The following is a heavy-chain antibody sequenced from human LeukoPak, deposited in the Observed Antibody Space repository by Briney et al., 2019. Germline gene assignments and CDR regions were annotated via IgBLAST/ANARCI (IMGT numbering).Heavy chain of an antibody. CDR1: GGSFSGYY. D-gene: IGHD5-12*01. CDR3: ARGFRGGYDS. Sequence: SETLSLTCAVYGGSFSGYYWSWIRQPPGKGLEWIGGINHSGSTNYNPSLKSRVTISVDTSKNQFSLKLSSVTAADTAVYYCARGFRGGYDSWGQGTLVTVSS. V-gene: IGHV4-34*01. J-gene: IGHJ5*02. CDR2: INHSGST.